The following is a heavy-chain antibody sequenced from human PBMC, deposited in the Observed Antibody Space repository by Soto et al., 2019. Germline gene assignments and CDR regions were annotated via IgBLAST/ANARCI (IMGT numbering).Heavy chain of an antibody. Sequence: GGSLRLSCASSGFTFSSYAMSWVRQAPGTGLEWVSAISGSGGSTYYADSVKGRFTISRDNSKNTLYLQMKSLRAEDTAVYYCAKDPILGSVNAFDIWGQGKMVTVSS. CDR3: AKDPILGSVNAFDI. CDR2: ISGSGGST. J-gene: IGHJ3*02. V-gene: IGHV3-23*01. CDR1: GFTFSSYA. D-gene: IGHD7-27*01.